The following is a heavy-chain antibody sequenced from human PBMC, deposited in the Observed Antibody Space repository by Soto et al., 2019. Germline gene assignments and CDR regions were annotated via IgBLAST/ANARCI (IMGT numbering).Heavy chain of an antibody. J-gene: IGHJ4*02. Sequence: PGGSLRLSCAASGFTFSSYAMSWVRQAPGKGLEWVSAISGSGGSTYYADSVKGRFTISRDNSKNTLYLQMNSLRAEDTAVYYCAKDPNLLLVAATLSWGQGTLVTVSS. CDR2: ISGSGGST. D-gene: IGHD2-15*01. CDR3: AKDPNLLLVAATLS. CDR1: GFTFSSYA. V-gene: IGHV3-23*01.